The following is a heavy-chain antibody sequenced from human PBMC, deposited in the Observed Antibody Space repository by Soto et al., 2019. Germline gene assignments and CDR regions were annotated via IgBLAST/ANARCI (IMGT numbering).Heavy chain of an antibody. V-gene: IGHV4-39*01. CDR1: GGSILDSTYY. Sequence: SETLSLTCTVSGGSILDSTYYWAWIRQPPGKGLEWIGTIFYSGGTFYTPSLKSRVTMSVDTSNNQFSLKLSSVTAADTAVYYCERQASGYYYGWFDSWGQGTLVTVSS. D-gene: IGHD3-22*01. CDR3: ERQASGYYYGWFDS. J-gene: IGHJ5*01. CDR2: IFYSGGT.